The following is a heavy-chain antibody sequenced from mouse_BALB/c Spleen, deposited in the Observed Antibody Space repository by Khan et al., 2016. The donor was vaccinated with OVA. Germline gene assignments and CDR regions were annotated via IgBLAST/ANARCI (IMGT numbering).Heavy chain of an antibody. CDR2: IEPYYGDT. D-gene: IGHD2-1*01. V-gene: IGHV1S135*01. Sequence: VQLKQSGPELEKPGASVKISCKASGYSFTGYNMNWVKQNNGQNLEWIGKIEPYYGDTTYNPNFKGKATLTVDKSSNTAYQQLHSLTSDDAAVYYCARSGYGNYGHYFDYWGQGNTLTDSS. J-gene: IGHJ2*01. CDR1: GYSFTGYN. CDR3: ARSGYGNYGHYFDY.